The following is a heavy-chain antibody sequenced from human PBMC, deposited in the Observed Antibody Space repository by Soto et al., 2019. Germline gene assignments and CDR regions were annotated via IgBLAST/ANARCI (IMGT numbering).Heavy chain of an antibody. J-gene: IGHJ4*02. CDR3: ARRNYYDYDDY. D-gene: IGHD3-22*01. CDR1: GGSISSYY. Sequence: PSETLSLTCTVSGGSISSYYWSWIRQPPGKGLEWIGYIYYSGSTNYNPSLKSRVTISVDTSKNQFSLKLSSVTAADTAVYYCARRNYYDYDDYWGQGTLVTVSS. V-gene: IGHV4-59*08. CDR2: IYYSGST.